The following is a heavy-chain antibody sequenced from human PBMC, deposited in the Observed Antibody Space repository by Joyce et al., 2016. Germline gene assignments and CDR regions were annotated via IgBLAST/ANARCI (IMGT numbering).Heavy chain of an antibody. D-gene: IGHD1-14*01. J-gene: IGHJ4*02. CDR2: INTNTGIP. Sequence: QVHLVQSGSALKKPGASVKVSCKGSGYTFTSYAMNLVRQAPGQGLEWMGWINTNTGIPTYAQGFTGRFVFSLDTSVSTAYLQISSLKAEDTAVYYCARDYGNFDYWGQGTLVTVSS. CDR1: GYTFTSYA. CDR3: ARDYGNFDY. V-gene: IGHV7-4-1*02.